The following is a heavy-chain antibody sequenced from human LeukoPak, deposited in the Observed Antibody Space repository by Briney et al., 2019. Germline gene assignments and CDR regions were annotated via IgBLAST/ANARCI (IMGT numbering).Heavy chain of an antibody. V-gene: IGHV3-23*01. CDR3: AKGSSGYLEPFDY. CDR2: ISGSGGGT. CDR1: GFTFSNNA. J-gene: IGHJ4*02. D-gene: IGHD3-22*01. Sequence: GGSLRLSCAASGFTFSNNAMSWVRQAPGKGLEWVSGISGSGGGTFYADSVKGRFTISRDNSKNTLYLQMNSLRAEDTALYYCAKGSSGYLEPFDYWGQGTLVTVSS.